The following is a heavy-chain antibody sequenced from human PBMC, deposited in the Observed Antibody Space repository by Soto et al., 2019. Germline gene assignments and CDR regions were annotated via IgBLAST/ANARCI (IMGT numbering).Heavy chain of an antibody. CDR1: GYTFTSYA. CDR3: AREGLAAYYYYGMDV. Sequence: ASVKVSCKASGYTFTSYAMHWVRQAPGQRLEWMGWINAGNGNTKYSQKFQGRVTITTDTSTSTAHMEVSSLRSDDTAVYYCAREGLAAYYYYGMDVWGQGTPVTVSS. V-gene: IGHV1-3*01. CDR2: INAGNGNT. J-gene: IGHJ6*02.